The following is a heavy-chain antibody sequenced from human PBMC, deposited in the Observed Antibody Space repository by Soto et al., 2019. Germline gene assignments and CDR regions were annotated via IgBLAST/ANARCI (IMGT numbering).Heavy chain of an antibody. V-gene: IGHV1-69*02. J-gene: IGHJ4*02. CDR1: GDTFNFYT. D-gene: IGHD3-10*01. Sequence: QVQLVQSGAEVKKPGSSVKVSCKASGDTFNFYTIHWVRQAPGQGLEWLGRIIPMVGMSNYAQRFQGRVTXXXEXSTSTAYMQLTGLRSEDSAVYYCATSYGSGSRPFDNWGQGTLVSVSS. CDR3: ATSYGSGSRPFDN. CDR2: IIPMVGMS.